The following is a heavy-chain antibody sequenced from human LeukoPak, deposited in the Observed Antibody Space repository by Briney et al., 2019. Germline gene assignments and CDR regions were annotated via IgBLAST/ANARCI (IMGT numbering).Heavy chain of an antibody. V-gene: IGHV3-30*03. J-gene: IGHJ4*02. CDR2: ISYDGSNK. CDR1: GFTFSSYG. CDR3: ATSRSITFGGVSPSDY. Sequence: GGSLRLSCAASGFTFSSYGMHWVRQAPGKGLEWVAVISYDGSNKYYADSVKGRFTISRDNSKNTLYLQMNSLRAEDTAVYYCATSRSITFGGVSPSDYWGQGTLVTVSS. D-gene: IGHD3-16*01.